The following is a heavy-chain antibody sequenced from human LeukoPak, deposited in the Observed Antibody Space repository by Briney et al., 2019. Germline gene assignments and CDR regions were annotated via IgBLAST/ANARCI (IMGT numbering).Heavy chain of an antibody. V-gene: IGHV4-34*01. J-gene: IGHJ5*02. Sequence: SETLSLTCAVYGGSFSGYYWSWIRQPPGKGLEWIGEINHSGSTNYNPSLKSRVTISVDTSKNQFSLKLSSVTAADTAVYYCARRIGPGGWFDPWGQGTLVTVSS. D-gene: IGHD1-26*01. CDR3: ARRIGPGGWFDP. CDR1: GGSFSGYY. CDR2: INHSGST.